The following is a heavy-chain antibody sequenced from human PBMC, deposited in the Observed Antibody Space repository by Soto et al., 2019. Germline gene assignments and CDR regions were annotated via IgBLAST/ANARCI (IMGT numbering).Heavy chain of an antibody. Sequence: QVQLVQSGAEVKKPGSSVKVSCKASGGTFSSYAISWVRQAPGQGLEWMGGIIPIFGTANYAQKFQGRVTITADESTSTAYMELSSLRSEDTAVYYCARVEGKSAVAPPDYYYYYGMDVWGQGTTVTVSS. CDR2: IIPIFGTA. V-gene: IGHV1-69*12. CDR3: ARVEGKSAVAPPDYYYYYGMDV. J-gene: IGHJ6*02. D-gene: IGHD6-19*01. CDR1: GGTFSSYA.